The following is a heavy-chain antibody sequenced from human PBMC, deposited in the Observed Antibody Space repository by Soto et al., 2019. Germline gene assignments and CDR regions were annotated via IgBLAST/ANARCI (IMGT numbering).Heavy chain of an antibody. CDR3: ALRSMAVVPEY. D-gene: IGHD3-22*01. CDR1: GDSISSYY. CDR2: LYYGRSA. J-gene: IGHJ4*02. Sequence: QVQLQESGPGLVKPSETLSLTCAVSGDSISSYYCMWIRQPPGKGLESIGYLYYGRSANYNPSLKSRVTLSVDAATNQCSLTLSSMTAADTAVYYCALRSMAVVPEYWGQGTLVTVSS. V-gene: IGHV4-59*01.